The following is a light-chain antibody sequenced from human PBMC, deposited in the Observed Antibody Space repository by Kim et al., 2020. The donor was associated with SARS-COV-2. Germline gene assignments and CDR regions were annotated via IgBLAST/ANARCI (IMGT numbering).Light chain of an antibody. V-gene: IGLV3-19*01. CDR2: GKN. Sequence: SSELTQDPAVSVALGQTVRITCQGDSLRSYYASWYQQRPGQAPVVAIYGKNNRPSGIPDRFSGSSSGNTASLTITGAQAEDEADYYCQSRDSSCKVVFGGGTQLTVL. CDR1: SLRSYY. CDR3: QSRDSSCKVV. J-gene: IGLJ2*01.